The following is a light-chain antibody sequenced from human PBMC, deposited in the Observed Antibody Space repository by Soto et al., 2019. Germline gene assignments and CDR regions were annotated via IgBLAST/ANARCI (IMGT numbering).Light chain of an antibody. CDR1: SSDVGIYNY. J-gene: IGLJ1*01. Sequence: QSVLTQPASVSGSPGQSITISCTGTSSDVGIYNYVSWYQQHPGKAPKLMIYQVTNRPSGVSNRFSGSKSGNTASLTISGLQAEDEADYYCSSYTGSTNSVFRTGTKVTVL. CDR2: QVT. V-gene: IGLV2-14*01. CDR3: SSYTGSTNSV.